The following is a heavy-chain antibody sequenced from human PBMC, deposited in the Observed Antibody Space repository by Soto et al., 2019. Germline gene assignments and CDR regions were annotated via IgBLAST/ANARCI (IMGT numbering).Heavy chain of an antibody. D-gene: IGHD3-9*01. Sequence: PGGSLRLSCAASGFTFSSYAMHWVRQAPGKGLEWVAVISYDGSNKYYADSVKGRFTISRDNSKNTLYLQMNSLRAEDTAVYYCARVGGELRYFMDVWGQGTTVTVSS. CDR2: ISYDGSNK. CDR3: ARVGGELRYFMDV. V-gene: IGHV3-30-3*01. CDR1: GFTFSSYA. J-gene: IGHJ6*02.